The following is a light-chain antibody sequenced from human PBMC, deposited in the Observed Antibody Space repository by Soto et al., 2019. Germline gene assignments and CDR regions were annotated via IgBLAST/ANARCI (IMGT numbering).Light chain of an antibody. J-gene: IGKJ4*01. CDR1: QSVADNY. Sequence: EIVLTQSPGTLSLSPGERATLSCRASQSVADNYLAWYQQKPGQAPRLLIYGASSRATGIPDRFSGSGSGTDFTLTIGRLEPEDFAVYYCQQYGSSGGTFGGGTKVDIK. CDR2: GAS. V-gene: IGKV3-20*01. CDR3: QQYGSSGGT.